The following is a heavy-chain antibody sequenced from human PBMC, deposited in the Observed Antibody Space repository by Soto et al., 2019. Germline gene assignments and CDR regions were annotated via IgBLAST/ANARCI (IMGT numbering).Heavy chain of an antibody. CDR2: IYNSGST. CDR3: ARDGYYDSSGYSY. J-gene: IGHJ4*02. Sequence: SETLSLTCAVYGGSFSGYYWCWIRQPPGKGLEWIGDIYNSGSTNYNPSLKSRVTISVDTSKNQFSLKLSSVTAADTAVYYCARDGYYDSSGYSYWGQGTQVTVSS. V-gene: IGHV4-34*01. CDR1: GGSFSGYY. D-gene: IGHD3-22*01.